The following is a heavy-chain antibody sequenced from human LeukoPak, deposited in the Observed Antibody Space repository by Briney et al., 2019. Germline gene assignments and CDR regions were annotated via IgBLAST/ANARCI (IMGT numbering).Heavy chain of an antibody. V-gene: IGHV3-9*01. J-gene: IGHJ3*02. CDR2: ISWNSGSI. Sequence: PGGSLRLSCAASGFTFDDYAMHWVRQAPGKGLEWVSGISWNSGSIGYADSVKGRFTISRDNAKNSLYLQMNSLRAEDTAVYYCARTYCSGGSCYLDAFDIWGQGTMVTVSS. CDR1: GFTFDDYA. CDR3: ARTYCSGGSCYLDAFDI. D-gene: IGHD2-15*01.